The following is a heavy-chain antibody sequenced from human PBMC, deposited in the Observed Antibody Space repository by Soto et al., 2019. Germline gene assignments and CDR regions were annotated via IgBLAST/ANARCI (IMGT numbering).Heavy chain of an antibody. D-gene: IGHD6-6*01. CDR2: ISAYNGNT. J-gene: IGHJ6*03. Sequence: QVQLLQSGAEVKKPGASVKVSCKASGYTFTNYGITWVRQAPGQGLEWMGWISAYNGNTHYTQRLQGRVTMTTATSTSTDYMELRGLRSDDTAVYYCASVRQLVGYFYYYMDVWGKGTTVTVSS. CDR3: ASVRQLVGYFYYYMDV. CDR1: GYTFTNYG. V-gene: IGHV1-18*01.